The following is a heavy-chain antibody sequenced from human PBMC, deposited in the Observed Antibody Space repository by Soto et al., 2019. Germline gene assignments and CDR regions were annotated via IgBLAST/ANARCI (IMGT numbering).Heavy chain of an antibody. J-gene: IGHJ5*02. D-gene: IGHD4-17*01. CDR1: GFTFSSYS. V-gene: IGHV3-21*01. CDR2: ISSSSSYI. Sequence: EVQLVESGGGLVKPGGSLRLSCAASGFTFSSYSMNWVRQAPGKGLEWVSSISSSSSYIYYADSVKGRFTISRDNAKNSLYLQMNSLRAEDTAVYYCAREGDYVGWFDPWGQGTLVTVSS. CDR3: AREGDYVGWFDP.